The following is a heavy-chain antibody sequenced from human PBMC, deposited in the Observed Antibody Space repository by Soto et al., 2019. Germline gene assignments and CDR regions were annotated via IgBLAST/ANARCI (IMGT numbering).Heavy chain of an antibody. D-gene: IGHD5-18*01. V-gene: IGHV3-30-3*01. Sequence: QVQLVESGGGVVQPGRSLRLSCAASGFTFSSYTIHWVRQAPGKGLEWVALILYDGGNKYYADSVKGGFTISRDNSKNTLYLQMNSLRAEDTAVYYCARDNGYSHGHGMDVWGQGTTVTVSS. CDR2: ILYDGGNK. J-gene: IGHJ6*02. CDR1: GFTFSSYT. CDR3: ARDNGYSHGHGMDV.